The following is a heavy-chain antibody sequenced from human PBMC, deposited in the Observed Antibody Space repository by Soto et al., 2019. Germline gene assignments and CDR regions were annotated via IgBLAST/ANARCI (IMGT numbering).Heavy chain of an antibody. Sequence: EVQLVESGGGLVLPGGSPRLSCAGSGFVFSSSWMTWVRQAPGKGLEWVAIIKPDGSAVYYADSVKGRFTISRDNARNSLYLQMSSLRAEDTAVYYCARVPTTVTTPGMDVWGQGTTVTVSS. CDR1: GFVFSSSW. CDR3: ARVPTTVTTPGMDV. D-gene: IGHD4-4*01. J-gene: IGHJ6*02. CDR2: IKPDGSAV. V-gene: IGHV3-7*03.